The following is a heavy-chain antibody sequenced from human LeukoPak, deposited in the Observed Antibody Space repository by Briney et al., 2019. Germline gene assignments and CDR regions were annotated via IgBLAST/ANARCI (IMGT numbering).Heavy chain of an antibody. CDR1: GGSISSSNW. J-gene: IGHJ3*02. Sequence: SGTLSLTCAVSGGSISSSNWWSWVRQPPGKGLEWIGEIYHSGSTNYNPSLKSRVTISVDKSKNQFSLKLSSVTAADTAVYYCARHMIYYGSGRGAFDIWGQGTMVTVSS. CDR2: IYHSGST. CDR3: ARHMIYYGSGRGAFDI. D-gene: IGHD3-10*01. V-gene: IGHV4-4*02.